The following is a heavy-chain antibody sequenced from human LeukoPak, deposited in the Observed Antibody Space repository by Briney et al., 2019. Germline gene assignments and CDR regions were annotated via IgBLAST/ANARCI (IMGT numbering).Heavy chain of an antibody. CDR2: IRYDGGNK. CDR1: GFTFSSYG. Sequence: GGSLRLSCAASGFTFSSYGMHWVRQAPGKGLEWVAFIRYDGGNKYYADSVKGRFTISRDKSKNTLYLQMNSLRAEDTAVYYCARDALNIVVVPAAIDYWGQGTLVTVSS. D-gene: IGHD2-2*01. V-gene: IGHV3-30*02. J-gene: IGHJ4*02. CDR3: ARDALNIVVVPAAIDY.